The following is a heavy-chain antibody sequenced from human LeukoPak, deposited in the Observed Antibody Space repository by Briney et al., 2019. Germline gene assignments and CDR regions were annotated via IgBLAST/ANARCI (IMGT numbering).Heavy chain of an antibody. CDR3: ATDWSNSGYFDY. Sequence: GSLRLSCAASGFIVSNNYMSWVRQAPGKGLEWVSVIYSDGITYYADSVKGRFTISRDNSKNMLFLQMNSLRAEDTAVYYCATDWSNSGYFDYWGQGTLVTVSS. CDR1: GFIVSNNY. V-gene: IGHV3-53*01. CDR2: IYSDGIT. D-gene: IGHD1-26*01. J-gene: IGHJ4*02.